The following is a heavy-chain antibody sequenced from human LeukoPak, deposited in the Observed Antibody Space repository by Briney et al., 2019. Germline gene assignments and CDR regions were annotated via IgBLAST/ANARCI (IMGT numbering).Heavy chain of an antibody. Sequence: GGSLRLSCAASGFTFSSYGMHWVRQAPGKGLEWVAFIRYDGSNKYYADSVKGRFTISRDNSKNTLYLQMNSLRAEDTAVYYCAKDAGADSSGWYSLHYYYYYMDVWGKGTTVTISS. CDR2: IRYDGSNK. CDR3: AKDAGADSSGWYSLHYYYYYMDV. CDR1: GFTFSSYG. V-gene: IGHV3-30*02. J-gene: IGHJ6*03. D-gene: IGHD6-19*01.